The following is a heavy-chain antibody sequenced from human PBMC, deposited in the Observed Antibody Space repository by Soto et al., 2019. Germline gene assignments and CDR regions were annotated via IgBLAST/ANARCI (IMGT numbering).Heavy chain of an antibody. J-gene: IGHJ5*02. V-gene: IGHV4-4*07. CDR1: NGSISNFY. D-gene: IGHD6-13*01. CDR3: ARSSHKESWFDP. Sequence: LSLTCTVSNGSISNFYWNWIRQSAGKGLEWIGRIHGSGSATYNPSLRSRVTMSVDTSKNQFSLKVNSVTGADTAVYYCARSSHKESWFDPWGQGTLVTVSS. CDR2: IHGSGSA.